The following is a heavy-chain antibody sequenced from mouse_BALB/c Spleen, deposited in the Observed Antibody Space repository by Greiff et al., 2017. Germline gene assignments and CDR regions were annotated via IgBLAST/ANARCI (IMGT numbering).Heavy chain of an antibody. J-gene: IGHJ4*01. CDR2: ISYSGST. Sequence: EVQLKQSGPGLVKPSQSLSLTCTVTGYSITSDYAWNWIRQFPGNKLEWMGYISYSGSTSYNPSLKSRISITRDTSKTQFFLQLNSVTTEDTAMYYCARREAYYRYGYAMDYWGQGTSVTVSS. V-gene: IGHV3-2*02. D-gene: IGHD2-14*01. CDR3: ARREAYYRYGYAMDY. CDR1: GYSITSDYA.